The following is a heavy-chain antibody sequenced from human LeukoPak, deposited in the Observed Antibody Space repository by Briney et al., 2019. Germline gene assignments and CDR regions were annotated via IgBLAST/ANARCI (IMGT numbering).Heavy chain of an antibody. J-gene: IGHJ6*03. CDR1: GGSISSYY. CDR2: IYYSGST. CDR3: ARYQNAIMDYMDV. V-gene: IGHV4-59*01. Sequence: PETLSLTCTVSGGSISSYYWSWIRQPPGKGLEWIGYIYYSGSTNYNSSLKSRVTISVDTSNNQFSLKLSSVTAADTAVYYCARYQNAIMDYMDVWGTGTPVTISS. D-gene: IGHD2-8*01.